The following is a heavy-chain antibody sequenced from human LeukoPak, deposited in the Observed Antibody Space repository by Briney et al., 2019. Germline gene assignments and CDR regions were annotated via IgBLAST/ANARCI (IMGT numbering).Heavy chain of an antibody. V-gene: IGHV3-23*01. CDR1: GFTFSGFW. CDR2: ISGSGDRT. Sequence: GGSLRLSCAVSGFTFSGFWTSWSRQAPGKGPEWVSAISGSGDRTDYADSVRGRFTISRDNSKSTLYLQMNSLRVEDTAIYYCAIREPIGYWGQGSLVTVS. J-gene: IGHJ4*02. CDR3: AIREPIGY. D-gene: IGHD6-13*01.